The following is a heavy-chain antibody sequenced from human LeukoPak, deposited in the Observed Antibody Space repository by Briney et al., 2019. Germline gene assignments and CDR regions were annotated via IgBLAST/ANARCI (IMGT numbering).Heavy chain of an antibody. CDR2: IRGSGGST. Sequence: GGSLRLSCAASGFTFSSYAMSWVRQAPGKGLEWVSAIRGSGGSTYYADSVKGRFTISRDNSKNTLYLQMNSLRAEDTAVYYCAKAPRWFGELAEWGQGTLVTVSS. CDR1: GFTFSSYA. V-gene: IGHV3-23*01. CDR3: AKAPRWFGELAE. J-gene: IGHJ4*02. D-gene: IGHD3-10*01.